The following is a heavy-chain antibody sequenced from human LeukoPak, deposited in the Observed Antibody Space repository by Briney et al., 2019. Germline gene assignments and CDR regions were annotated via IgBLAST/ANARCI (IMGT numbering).Heavy chain of an antibody. CDR2: INAGNGDT. CDR3: ARTPYGSGSYYSMFDP. CDR1: GYTFISYS. D-gene: IGHD3-10*01. J-gene: IGHJ5*02. Sequence: ASVKVSCKASGYTFISYSINWVRQAPGQRLEWMGWINAGNGDTKYSQKFQGRVTISRDTSASTAYMELSSLRSEDTALYYCARTPYGSGSYYSMFDPWGQGTLVTVSS. V-gene: IGHV1-3*01.